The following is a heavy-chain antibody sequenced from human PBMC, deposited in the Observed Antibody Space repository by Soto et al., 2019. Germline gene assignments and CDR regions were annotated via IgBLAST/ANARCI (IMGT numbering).Heavy chain of an antibody. J-gene: IGHJ4*02. D-gene: IGHD3-10*01. V-gene: IGHV4-59*08. Sequence: SETLSLTCTVSGGSISSYYWSWIRQPPGKGLEWIGYIYYSGSTNYNPSLKSRVTISVDTSKNQFSLKLSSVTAADTAVYYCARHYGSGSYYPFAYWGQGTLVTVSS. CDR2: IYYSGST. CDR1: GGSISSYY. CDR3: ARHYGSGSYYPFAY.